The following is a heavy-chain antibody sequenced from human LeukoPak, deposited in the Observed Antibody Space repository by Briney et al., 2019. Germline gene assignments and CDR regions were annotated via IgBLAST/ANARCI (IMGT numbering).Heavy chain of an antibody. CDR2: IYYSGST. CDR1: GGSISSGGYY. J-gene: IGHJ4*02. V-gene: IGHV4-31*03. Sequence: SETLSLTCTVSGGSISSGGYYWNWIRQHPGKGLGWIGYIYYSGSTYYNPSLKSRVTISLDTSKNQFSLKLSSVTAADTAVYYCASEESVYGGKVGWGQGTLVTVSS. D-gene: IGHD4-23*01. CDR3: ASEESVYGGKVG.